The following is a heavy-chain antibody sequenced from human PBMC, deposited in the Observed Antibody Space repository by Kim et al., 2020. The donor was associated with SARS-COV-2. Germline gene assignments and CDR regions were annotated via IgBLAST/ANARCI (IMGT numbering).Heavy chain of an antibody. V-gene: IGHV3-48*03. CDR2: IIGSGTTI. D-gene: IGHD4-4*01. CDR3: ASGPNYSPFDY. Sequence: GGSLRLSCAASGFTFSSYEMNWVRQAPGKGLEWVSYIIGSGTTIYYADSVRGRFTISRDNDKNSLYLQMNSLRAEDTAVYYCASGPNYSPFDYWGQGTL. J-gene: IGHJ4*02. CDR1: GFTFSSYE.